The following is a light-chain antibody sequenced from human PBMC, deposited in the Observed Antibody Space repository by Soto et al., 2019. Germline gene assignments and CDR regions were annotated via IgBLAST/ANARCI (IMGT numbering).Light chain of an antibody. V-gene: IGKV3-15*01. Sequence: EKVMTQSPATLSVSPGERATLSCGASQSVGSNLAWYQQKPGQAPRLLIYGASTRATGVPARFSGSGSGAEFTLTICSLQSEDFSIYYCQQYNDWPLTFGGGTRWISN. CDR1: QSVGSN. J-gene: IGKJ4*01. CDR3: QQYNDWPLT. CDR2: GAS.